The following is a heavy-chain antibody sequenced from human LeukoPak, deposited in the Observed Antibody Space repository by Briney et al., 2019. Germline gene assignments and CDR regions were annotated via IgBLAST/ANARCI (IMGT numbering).Heavy chain of an antibody. D-gene: IGHD2-2*01. CDR2: FDPEDGET. CDR1: GYTLTELS. V-gene: IGHV1-24*01. J-gene: IGHJ4*02. Sequence: ASVKVSCKVSGYTLTELSMHWVRPAPGKGVEWMGGFDPEDGETIYAQKFQGRVTMTEDTSTDTAYMELSSLRSEDTAVYYCATGHCSSTSCYGLPYFDYWGQGTLVTVSS. CDR3: ATGHCSSTSCYGLPYFDY.